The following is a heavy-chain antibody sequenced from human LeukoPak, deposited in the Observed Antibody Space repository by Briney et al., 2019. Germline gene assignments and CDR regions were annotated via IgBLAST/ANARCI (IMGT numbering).Heavy chain of an antibody. D-gene: IGHD3-10*01. CDR2: ISGDGHSS. Sequence: RGSLRLSCAASGVTFSYYGMNWVRQAPGKGLEWVSDISGDGHSSNYADFVRGRFTISRDNSKNTVYLQMSSLRVEDTAVYYCARGPMVPQFFQFWGQGTLVTVSS. CDR3: ARGPMVPQFFQF. J-gene: IGHJ1*01. V-gene: IGHV3-23*01. CDR1: GVTFSYYG.